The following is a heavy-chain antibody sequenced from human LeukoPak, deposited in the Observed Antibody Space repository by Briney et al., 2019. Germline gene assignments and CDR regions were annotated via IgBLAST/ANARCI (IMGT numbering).Heavy chain of an antibody. Sequence: GGSLRLSCAASGLTFSNFWMHWVRQAPGKGLVWVALIYGDGSFTRYADSVKGRFTISRDNAKNTLYLQMNSLRAEDTAVYYCARQVVTLSSDAFDIWGQGTMVTVSS. J-gene: IGHJ3*02. V-gene: IGHV3-74*01. CDR3: ARQVVTLSSDAFDI. D-gene: IGHD2-21*02. CDR2: IYGDGSFT. CDR1: GLTFSNFW.